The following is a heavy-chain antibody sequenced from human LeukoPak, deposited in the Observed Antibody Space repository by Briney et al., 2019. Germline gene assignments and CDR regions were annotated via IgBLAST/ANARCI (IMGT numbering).Heavy chain of an antibody. Sequence: GGSLRLSCAASGFTFSSYEMNWVRQAPGKGLEWVSHISSSGSTMYYTDSVKGRFTISRDNSKNLLYLQMNSLRAEDTAIYYCARTVARIGYWGQGTLVTVSS. V-gene: IGHV3-48*03. CDR3: ARTVARIGY. CDR2: ISSSGSTM. CDR1: GFTFSSYE. D-gene: IGHD4-23*01. J-gene: IGHJ4*02.